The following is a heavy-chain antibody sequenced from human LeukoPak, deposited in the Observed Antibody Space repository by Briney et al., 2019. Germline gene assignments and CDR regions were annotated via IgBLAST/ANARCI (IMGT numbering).Heavy chain of an antibody. J-gene: IGHJ4*02. Sequence: ASVKVSCKASGYTFTGYYMHWVRQAPGQGLEWMGWINPNSGGTNYAQKFQGRVTMTRDTSISTAYMELSRLRSDDTAVYYCAREKVYYDSSGPGYWGQASLVTVSS. D-gene: IGHD3-22*01. CDR1: GYTFTGYY. CDR3: AREKVYYDSSGPGY. V-gene: IGHV1-2*02. CDR2: INPNSGGT.